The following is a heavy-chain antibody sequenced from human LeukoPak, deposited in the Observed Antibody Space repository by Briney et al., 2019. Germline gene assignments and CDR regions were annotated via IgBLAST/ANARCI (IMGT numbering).Heavy chain of an antibody. J-gene: IGHJ4*02. Sequence: GGSLRLSCAASGFTLSSYGMHWVRQAPGKGLEWVAFIRYDGSNKYYADSVKGRFTISRDNSKNTLYLQMNSLRAEDTAVYYCAKPVSMVRGVPDYWGQGTLVTVSS. V-gene: IGHV3-30*02. CDR1: GFTLSSYG. CDR2: IRYDGSNK. D-gene: IGHD3-10*01. CDR3: AKPVSMVRGVPDY.